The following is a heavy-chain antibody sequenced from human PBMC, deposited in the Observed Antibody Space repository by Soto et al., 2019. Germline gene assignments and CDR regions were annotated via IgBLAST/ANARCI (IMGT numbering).Heavy chain of an antibody. Sequence: EVQLLESGGGLVQPGGSLRLSCAASRFTFSNYAMTWVRQAPGKGLEWVSVISGSGGTTYYADSVKGRFTISRDNSKNTLYLQVNSLRAEDTAVYYCAKGHYYDGSGYSRGNYFDYWGQGTLVTVSS. J-gene: IGHJ4*02. V-gene: IGHV3-23*01. CDR2: ISGSGGTT. D-gene: IGHD3-22*01. CDR1: RFTFSNYA. CDR3: AKGHYYDGSGYSRGNYFDY.